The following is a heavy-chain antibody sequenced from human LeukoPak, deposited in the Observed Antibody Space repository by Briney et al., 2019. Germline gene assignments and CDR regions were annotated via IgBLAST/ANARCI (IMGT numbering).Heavy chain of an antibody. J-gene: IGHJ4*02. CDR3: VKGYCSSTSCYGFDY. V-gene: IGHV3-64D*09. D-gene: IGHD2-2*01. CDR2: ISCNGGST. CDR1: GFIFSSYA. Sequence: PGGSLRLSCSASGFIFSSYAMHWVRQAPGKGREYVSGISCNGGSTYYADSVKGRCTISRDNSKNTLYLQMSSLRGEDTAVYYCVKGYCSSTSCYGFDYWGQGTLVTVS.